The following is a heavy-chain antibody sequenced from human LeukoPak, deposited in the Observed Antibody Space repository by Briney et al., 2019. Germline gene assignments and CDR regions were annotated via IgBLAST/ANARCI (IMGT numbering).Heavy chain of an antibody. D-gene: IGHD2-2*01. Sequence: PSETLSLTCTVSGGSISSGDYYWSWIRQPRGKGREWIGYIYYCGSTYYNPSLKSRVTISVDTSKNQFSLKLSSVTAADTAVYYCARGSGYCSSTSCSGFDPWGQGTLVTVSS. CDR1: GGSISSGDYY. J-gene: IGHJ5*02. CDR3: ARGSGYCSSTSCSGFDP. CDR2: IYYCGST. V-gene: IGHV4-30-4*08.